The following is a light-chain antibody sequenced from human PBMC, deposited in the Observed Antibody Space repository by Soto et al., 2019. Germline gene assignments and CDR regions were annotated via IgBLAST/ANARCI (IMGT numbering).Light chain of an antibody. J-gene: IGLJ2*01. Sequence: QSVLTQPPSVSGAAGQRVTISCTGSSSNLGANYDVHWYQQLPGTAPKLLIYINSDRPSGVPDRFSGSKSGTSASLAITGLQAEDEADYYCQSYDSSLSGVLFGGGTKVTVL. V-gene: IGLV1-40*01. CDR3: QSYDSSLSGVL. CDR2: INS. CDR1: SSNLGANYD.